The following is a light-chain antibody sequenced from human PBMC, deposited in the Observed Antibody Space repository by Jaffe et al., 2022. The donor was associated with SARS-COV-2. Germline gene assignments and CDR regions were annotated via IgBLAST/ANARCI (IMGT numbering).Light chain of an antibody. CDR3: CSYGGTYNV. V-gene: IGLV2-8*01. J-gene: IGLJ1*01. Sequence: QSALTQPPSASGSPGQSVTISCTGTSSDVGGYNHVSWYQQHPGKAPKLMIFDVSERPSGVPDRFSGSKSGNTASLTVSGLQADDEADYYCCSYGGTYNVFGTGTKVTVL. CDR1: SSDVGGYNH. CDR2: DVS.